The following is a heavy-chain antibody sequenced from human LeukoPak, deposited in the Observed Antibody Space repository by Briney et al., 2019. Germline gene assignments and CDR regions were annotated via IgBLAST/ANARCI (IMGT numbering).Heavy chain of an antibody. J-gene: IGHJ4*02. Sequence: PGGSLTLSCAGSGFTFSSYTMNWVRHAPGKGLEWVSSISESSIYINYADSVKGRFTISRDNAKYSLYLQMTSLRAEDTAVYYCARSYYDSSGYPRSDLDYWGQGTLVTVSS. D-gene: IGHD3-22*01. V-gene: IGHV3-21*01. CDR3: ARSYYDSSGYPRSDLDY. CDR1: GFTFSSYT. CDR2: ISESSIYI.